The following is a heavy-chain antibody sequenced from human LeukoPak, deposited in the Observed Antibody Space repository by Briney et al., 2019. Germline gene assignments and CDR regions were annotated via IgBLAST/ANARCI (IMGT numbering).Heavy chain of an antibody. Sequence: TGGSLTLSCAASGSTFSTYANYWICNPQPQGKDRVAVISFDETNNNYADSVNGRFTISVYNSKNTLYLQLNRLMAEDTAVYYCARDRTPNWSAYSNPTFHYWGQGTLVTVSS. V-gene: IGHV3-30*07. CDR1: GSTFSTYA. J-gene: IGHJ4*02. CDR3: ARDRTPNWSAYSNPTFHY. CDR2: ISFDETNN. D-gene: IGHD4-11*01.